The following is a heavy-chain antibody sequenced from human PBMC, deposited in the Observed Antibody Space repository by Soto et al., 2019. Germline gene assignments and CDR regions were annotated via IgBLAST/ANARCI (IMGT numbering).Heavy chain of an antibody. V-gene: IGHV6-1*01. D-gene: IGHD2-2*03. Sequence: SQTLSLTCAISGDSVSSNSAAWNWIRQSPSRGLEWLGRTYYRSKWYNDYAVSVKSRITINPDTSKNQFSLQLNSVTPEDTAVYYCARDGYCSSTSCYHHYYYYGMDVPAQGTSVTVSS. CDR1: GDSVSSNSAA. CDR3: ARDGYCSSTSCYHHYYYYGMDV. J-gene: IGHJ6*02. CDR2: TYYRSKWYN.